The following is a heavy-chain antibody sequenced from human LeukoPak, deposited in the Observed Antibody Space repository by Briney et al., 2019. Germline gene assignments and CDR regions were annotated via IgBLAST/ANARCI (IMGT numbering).Heavy chain of an antibody. CDR3: ARVRYDSSGSPDAFDI. J-gene: IGHJ3*02. D-gene: IGHD3-22*01. CDR1: GYTFTSYY. V-gene: IGHV1-46*01. Sequence: GASVKVSCKASGYTFTSYYMHWVRQAPGQGLEWMGIINPSGGSTSYAQKFQGRVTMTRDTSTSTVYMELSSLRSEDTAVYYCARVRYDSSGSPDAFDIWGQGTMVTVSS. CDR2: INPSGGST.